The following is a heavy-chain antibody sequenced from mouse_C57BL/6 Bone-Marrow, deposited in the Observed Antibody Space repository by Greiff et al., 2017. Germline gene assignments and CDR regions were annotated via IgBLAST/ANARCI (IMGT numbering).Heavy chain of an antibody. D-gene: IGHD2-3*01. CDR1: GYTFTSYW. V-gene: IGHV1-64*01. J-gene: IGHJ3*01. CDR3: ARVGWLLLRFAY. Sequence: QVQLQQPGAELVKPGASVKLSCKASGYTFTSYWMHWVKQRPGQGLEWIGMIHPNSGSTNYNEKFKSKATLTVDKSSSTAYMQLSSLTSEDSAVYYCARVGWLLLRFAYWGQETLVTVSA. CDR2: IHPNSGST.